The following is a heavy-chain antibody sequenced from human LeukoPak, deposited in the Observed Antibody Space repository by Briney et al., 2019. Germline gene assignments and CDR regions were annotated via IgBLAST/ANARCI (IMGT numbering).Heavy chain of an antibody. CDR3: AKYLNTGYYYMDV. V-gene: IGHV3-23*01. CDR2: ISGSGGST. J-gene: IGHJ6*03. Sequence: PGGSLRLSCAASGFTFSSYAMSWVRQAPGKGLEWVSGISGSGGSTHYADSVKGRFTISRDNSKNTLYLQMNSLRAEDTGVYSCAKYLNTGYYYMDVWGKGTTVTVSS. CDR1: GFTFSSYA. D-gene: IGHD5-18*01.